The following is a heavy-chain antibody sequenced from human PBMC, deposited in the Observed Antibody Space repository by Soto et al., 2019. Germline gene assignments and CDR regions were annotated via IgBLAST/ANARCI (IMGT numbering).Heavy chain of an antibody. CDR1: GFTFSSYG. Sequence: PGGSLRLSCAASGFTFSSYGMHWVRQAPGKGLEWVAVIWYDGSNKYYADSVKGRFTISRDNSKNTLYLQMNSLRAEDTAVYYCARDTDYYDSSGPITASSYYGMDVSGQGTTVTVS. CDR2: IWYDGSNK. CDR3: ARDTDYYDSSGPITASSYYGMDV. D-gene: IGHD3-22*01. J-gene: IGHJ6*02. V-gene: IGHV3-33*01.